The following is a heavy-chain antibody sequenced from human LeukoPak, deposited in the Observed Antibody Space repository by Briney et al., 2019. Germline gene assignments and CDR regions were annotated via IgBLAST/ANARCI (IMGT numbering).Heavy chain of an antibody. CDR3: ARDERGYSYGYDAFDI. D-gene: IGHD5-18*01. V-gene: IGHV4-4*07. CDR2: IYTSGSP. CDR1: GGSISSYY. J-gene: IGHJ3*02. Sequence: SETLSLTCTVSGGSISSYYWRWIRHPAGKGLEWIGRIYTSGSPNYNPSLKSRVTMSVDTSKNQFSLKLSAVTAADTAVYYCARDERGYSYGYDAFDIWGQGTMVTVSS.